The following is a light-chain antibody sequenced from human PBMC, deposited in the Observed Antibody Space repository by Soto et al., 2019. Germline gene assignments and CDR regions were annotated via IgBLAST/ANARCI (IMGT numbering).Light chain of an antibody. CDR3: QQRSNWLT. V-gene: IGKV3-11*01. CDR1: QSVGRY. CDR2: DAF. Sequence: EIVMTQSPATLSVSPGERATLSCRASQSVGRYLAWYQQKPGQAPRLLIYDAFNRATGIPARFSGSGSGTDFTLTISSLEPEDFAVYYCQQRSNWLTFGGGTKVDIK. J-gene: IGKJ4*01.